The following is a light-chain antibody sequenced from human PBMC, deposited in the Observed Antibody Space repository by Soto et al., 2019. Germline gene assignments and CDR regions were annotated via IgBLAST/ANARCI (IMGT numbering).Light chain of an antibody. CDR3: QQYGSSPPEVT. J-gene: IGKJ3*01. CDR2: GAS. V-gene: IGKV3-20*01. Sequence: EIVLTQSPGTLSLSPGERATLSCRASQSVSSNYLAWYQQKPGQAPRLLIYGASIRATGIPDRFSGSGSGTDFTLTIRRLEPEDFAVYYCQQYGSSPPEVTFGPGTKVDFK. CDR1: QSVSSNY.